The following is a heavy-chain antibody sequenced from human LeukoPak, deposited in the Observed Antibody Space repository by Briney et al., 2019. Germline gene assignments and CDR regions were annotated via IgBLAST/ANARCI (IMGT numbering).Heavy chain of an antibody. Sequence: SETLSLTCTVSGGSISSYYWSWIRQPPGKGLEWIGYIYYSGSTNYNPSLKSRVTISVDTSKNQFSLKLSSVTAADTAVYYCARDLSSAYYYYNMDVWGKGTTVTVSS. V-gene: IGHV4-59*01. J-gene: IGHJ6*03. CDR2: IYYSGST. CDR1: GGSISSYY. CDR3: ARDLSSAYYYYNMDV.